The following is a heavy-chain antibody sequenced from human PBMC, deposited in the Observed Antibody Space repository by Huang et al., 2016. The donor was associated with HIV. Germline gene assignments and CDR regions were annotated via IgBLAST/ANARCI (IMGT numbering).Heavy chain of an antibody. Sequence: EVKLLESGGGLVQPGGSLGLSCAASGFSFSRYTMTWVRQAPGKGLECVSSIRGSDNTTFYADSVKGRFTISRDNSKNTLYRQMKSLRVDDTAVYYCAKDRVAGTGHCFDPWGQGTLVTVSS. J-gene: IGHJ5*02. CDR3: AKDRVAGTGHCFDP. V-gene: IGHV3-23*01. D-gene: IGHD6-19*01. CDR2: IRGSDNTT. CDR1: GFSFSRYT.